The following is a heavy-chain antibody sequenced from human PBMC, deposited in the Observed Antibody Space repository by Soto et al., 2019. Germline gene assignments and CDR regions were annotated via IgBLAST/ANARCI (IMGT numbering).Heavy chain of an antibody. CDR1: GGTFDNFI. CDR3: ARNGTYSSSLSQYSGMDV. CDR2: IVPMLGTP. Sequence: QVQLVQSGAEVKEPGSSVRVSCKASGGTFDNFIMNWVRQTPGRGLEWMGGIVPMLGTPTYAEEFKGRVTIPPTGSTSTMYMEVTSLRSEDTAIYYCARNGTYSSSLSQYSGMDVWGQGTTVTVSS. V-gene: IGHV1-69*16. D-gene: IGHD1-26*01. J-gene: IGHJ6*02.